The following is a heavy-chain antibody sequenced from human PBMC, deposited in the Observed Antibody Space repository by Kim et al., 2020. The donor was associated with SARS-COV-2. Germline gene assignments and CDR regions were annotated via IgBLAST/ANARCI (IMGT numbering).Heavy chain of an antibody. V-gene: IGHV3-23*01. D-gene: IGHD4-17*01. CDR3: AKDLPYGGNLWGYFDY. J-gene: IGHJ4*02. Sequence: SVKGRFTVARDNSKNTLYLQMNSLRAEDTAVYYCAKDLPYGGNLWGYFDYWGQGTLVTVSS.